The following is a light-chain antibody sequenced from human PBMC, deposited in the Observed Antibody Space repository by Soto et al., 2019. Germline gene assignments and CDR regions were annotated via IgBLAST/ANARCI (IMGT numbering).Light chain of an antibody. V-gene: IGLV2-18*02. CDR1: SSDVGIYNP. CDR3: SSYTISSTYV. J-gene: IGLJ1*01. Sequence: QSALTQPPSVSGYPGPSGAISCTGTSSDVGIYNPVSWYQQPPGTAPKHMIYDVHNLPSGVPDGFSGSKSGNTASLTISGLQAEDEADYYCSSYTISSTYVFGTGTKLTVL. CDR2: DVH.